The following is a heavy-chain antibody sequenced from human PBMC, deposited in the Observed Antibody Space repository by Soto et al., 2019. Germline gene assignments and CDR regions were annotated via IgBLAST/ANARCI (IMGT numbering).Heavy chain of an antibody. J-gene: IGHJ4*02. CDR2: VYYSGSA. CDR1: GGSISSNGYY. D-gene: IGHD1-26*01. Sequence: SETLSLTCTVSGGSISSNGYYWGLIRQAPGKGLEWIGSVYYSGSANYNPSLKSRLTMSVDTSKNQFSLKLISVTAADTAVYYCARRPKRGSYSWCFDYWGQGTLVTVSS. V-gene: IGHV4-39*01. CDR3: ARRPKRGSYSWCFDY.